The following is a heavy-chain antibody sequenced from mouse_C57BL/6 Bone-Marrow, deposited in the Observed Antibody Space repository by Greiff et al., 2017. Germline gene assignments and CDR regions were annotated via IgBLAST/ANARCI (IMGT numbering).Heavy chain of an antibody. V-gene: IGHV5-15*01. Sequence: EVKLVQSGGGLVQPGGSLKLSCAASGFTFSDYGMAWVRQAPRKGLEWVAFICNLAYSIYYADTVTGRFTISRENAKNTLYLEMSSLRSEGTAMYDCARNSDYYARDYGGQGTSVTVSS. CDR1: GFTFSDYG. J-gene: IGHJ4*01. CDR2: ICNLAYSI. CDR3: ARNSDYYARDY.